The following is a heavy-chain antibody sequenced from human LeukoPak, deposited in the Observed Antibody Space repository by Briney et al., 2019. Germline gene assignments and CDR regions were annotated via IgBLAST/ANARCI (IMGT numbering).Heavy chain of an antibody. CDR1: GGSFSGYY. CDR3: ARATWLPVGLYYYDSSGYYYYFDY. CDR2: INHSGST. V-gene: IGHV4-34*01. J-gene: IGHJ4*02. Sequence: PSETLFLTCAVYGGSFSGYYWSWIRQPPGKGLEWIGEINHSGSTNYNPSLKSRVTISVDTSKNQFSLKLSSVTAADTAVYYCARATWLPVGLYYYDSSGYYYYFDYWGQGTLVTVSS. D-gene: IGHD3-22*01.